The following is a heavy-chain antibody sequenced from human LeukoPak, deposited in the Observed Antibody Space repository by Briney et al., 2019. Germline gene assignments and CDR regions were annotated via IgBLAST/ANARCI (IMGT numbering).Heavy chain of an antibody. V-gene: IGHV3-48*03. Sequence: GGSLRLSCAASGFTFSSYEMNWVRQAPGKGLGWVSYISRSADMIYYADSVKGQFTISKDNAKNSLYLQMNSLRAEDTAVYYCAREGYDSSEPLEYWGQGTLVTVSS. CDR2: ISRSADMI. CDR1: GFTFSSYE. J-gene: IGHJ4*02. D-gene: IGHD3-22*01. CDR3: AREGYDSSEPLEY.